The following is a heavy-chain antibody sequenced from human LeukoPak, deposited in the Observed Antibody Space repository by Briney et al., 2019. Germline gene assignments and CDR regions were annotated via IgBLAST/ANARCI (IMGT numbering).Heavy chain of an antibody. CDR3: ARRAVAGIPPLDY. Sequence: SETLSLTCAVSGGSISSSNWWSWVRQPPGKGLEWIGEIYHSGSTNYNPSLKSRVTISVDKSKNQFSLKLSSVTAADTAVYYCARRAVAGIPPLDYWGQGTLVTVSS. V-gene: IGHV4-4*02. J-gene: IGHJ4*02. D-gene: IGHD6-19*01. CDR2: IYHSGST. CDR1: GGSISSSNW.